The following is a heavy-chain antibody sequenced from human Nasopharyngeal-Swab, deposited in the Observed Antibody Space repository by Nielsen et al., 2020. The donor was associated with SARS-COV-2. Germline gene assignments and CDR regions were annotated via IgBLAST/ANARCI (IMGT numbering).Heavy chain of an antibody. CDR2: IIPIFGTA. CDR3: ARIAVHHNLFDP. CDR1: GGTFSSYA. J-gene: IGHJ5*02. Sequence: SVKVSCKASGGTFSSYAISWVRQAPGQGLEWMGGIIPIFGTANYAQKFQGRVTITADESTSTAYMELSSLRSEDTAVYYCARIAVHHNLFDPWGQGTLVTVSS. V-gene: IGHV1-69*13. D-gene: IGHD1-1*01.